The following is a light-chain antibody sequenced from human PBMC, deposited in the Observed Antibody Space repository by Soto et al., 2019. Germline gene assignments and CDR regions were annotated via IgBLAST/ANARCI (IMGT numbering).Light chain of an antibody. CDR1: SSDGGRYEC. Sequence: SALTQPRSVSGSPGQSVTISCTGTSSDGGRYECVSRYQQHPGKAPKLIIYDVTERPAGVPDRFSGSKSGNTASLTISGLQAEDEADYSCCSFAGSYTYVFGGGTTVTVL. V-gene: IGLV2-11*01. J-gene: IGLJ1*01. CDR2: DVT. CDR3: CSFAGSYTYV.